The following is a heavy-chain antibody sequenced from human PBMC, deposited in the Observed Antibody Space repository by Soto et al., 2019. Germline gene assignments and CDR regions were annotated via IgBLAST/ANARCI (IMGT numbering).Heavy chain of an antibody. J-gene: IGHJ4*02. CDR1: GGSISSYD. Sequence: SETLSLTCTVSGGSISSYDWSWIRQPPGKGLEWIGDINHSGSTNYNPSLKSRVTISVDTSKNQFSLKLSSVTAADTAVYYCARGIPHYDILTGFDYWGQGTLVTVSS. D-gene: IGHD3-9*01. V-gene: IGHV4-59*12. CDR3: ARGIPHYDILTGFDY. CDR2: INHSGST.